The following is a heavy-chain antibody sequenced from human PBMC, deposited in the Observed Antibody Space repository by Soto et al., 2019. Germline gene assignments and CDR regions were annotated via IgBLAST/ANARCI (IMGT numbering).Heavy chain of an antibody. J-gene: IGHJ4*02. D-gene: IGHD2-21*01. Sequence: EMQLVESGGGLVQPGGSMRLSCAASEFTFSSNWMHWVRQVPGKGLLWVSRINTDGSATSYADSVKGRFTISRDNAKNTLYLQMNSLRAEDTAMYYCARDGEGYWGQGTLVTVSS. CDR3: ARDGEGY. CDR1: EFTFSSNW. CDR2: INTDGSAT. V-gene: IGHV3-74*01.